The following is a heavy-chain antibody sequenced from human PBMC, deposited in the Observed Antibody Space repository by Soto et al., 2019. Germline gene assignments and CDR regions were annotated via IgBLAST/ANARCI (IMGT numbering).Heavy chain of an antibody. D-gene: IGHD2-2*01. V-gene: IGHV3-11*05. Sequence: PGGSLRLSCAASGFTFSDYYMSWIRQAPGKGLEWVSYISSSSSYTNYADSVKGRFTISRDNAKNSLYLQMNSLRAEDTAVYYCARDLTLIYCSSTSCEFRGYYYYCGMDVWGQGTTVTVSS. J-gene: IGHJ6*02. CDR3: ARDLTLIYCSSTSCEFRGYYYYCGMDV. CDR2: ISSSSSYT. CDR1: GFTFSDYY.